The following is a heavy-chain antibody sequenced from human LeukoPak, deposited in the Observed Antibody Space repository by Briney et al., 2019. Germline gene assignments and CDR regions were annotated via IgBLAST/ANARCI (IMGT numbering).Heavy chain of an antibody. CDR3: AGGLWFGELYEGFDY. CDR1: GFTFSSYE. V-gene: IGHV3-53*01. D-gene: IGHD3-10*01. CDR2: IYSGGST. Sequence: PGGSLRLSCAASGFTFSSYEMNWVRQAPGKGLEWVSVIYSGGSTYYADSVKGRFTISRDNSKNTLYLQMNSLRAEDTAVYYCAGGLWFGELYEGFDYWGQGTLVTVSS. J-gene: IGHJ4*02.